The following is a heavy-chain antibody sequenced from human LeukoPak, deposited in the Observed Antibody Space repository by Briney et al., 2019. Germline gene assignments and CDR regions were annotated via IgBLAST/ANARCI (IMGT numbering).Heavy chain of an antibody. V-gene: IGHV3-7*01. CDR2: IKQDGSEK. J-gene: IGHJ4*02. D-gene: IGHD6-19*01. Sequence: GGSLRLSCAASGFTFSSYWMSWVLQAPGKGLEWVANIKQDGSEKYYVDSVKGRFTISRDNSKNTLYLQMNSLRAEDTAVYYCARILDSAWGELGYWGQGTLVTVSS. CDR3: ARILDSAWGELGY. CDR1: GFTFSSYW.